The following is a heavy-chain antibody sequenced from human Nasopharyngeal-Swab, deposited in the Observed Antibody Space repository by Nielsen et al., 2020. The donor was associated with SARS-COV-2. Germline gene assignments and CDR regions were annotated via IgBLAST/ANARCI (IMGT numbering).Heavy chain of an antibody. V-gene: IGHV3-49*03. Sequence: GGSLRLSCTASGFTFGDYAMSWFRQAPGKGLERVGFIRSKAYGGTTEYAASVKGRITISRDDSKSIAYLQMNSLKTEDTAVYYCTGAGYSSGWAFDYWGQGTLVTVSS. CDR1: GFTFGDYA. CDR3: TGAGYSSGWAFDY. J-gene: IGHJ4*02. CDR2: IRSKAYGGTT. D-gene: IGHD6-19*01.